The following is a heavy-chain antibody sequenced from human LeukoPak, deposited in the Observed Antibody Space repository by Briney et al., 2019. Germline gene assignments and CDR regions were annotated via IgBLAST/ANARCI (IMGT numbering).Heavy chain of an antibody. D-gene: IGHD6-19*01. CDR3: ARGGPYSSGSNDY. Sequence: SVKVSCKASGGTFSSYTINWVRQAPGQGLEWMGGIIPVFGTANYVQKFQGRVTITADESTSTAYMELSSLRSEDTAVYYCARGGPYSSGSNDYWGQGTLVTVSS. CDR1: GGTFSSYT. CDR2: IIPVFGTA. J-gene: IGHJ4*02. V-gene: IGHV1-69*13.